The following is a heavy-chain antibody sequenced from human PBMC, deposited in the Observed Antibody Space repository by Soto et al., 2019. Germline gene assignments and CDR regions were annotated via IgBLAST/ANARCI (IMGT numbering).Heavy chain of an antibody. Sequence: GESLKISCKGSGYSFTSYWIGWVRQMPGKGLEWMGIIYPGDSDTRYSPSFQGQVTISADKSISTAYLRWSSLKASDTAMYYCASIEHSSSSRDYYYGMDVWGQGTTVTVSS. V-gene: IGHV5-51*01. CDR3: ASIEHSSSSRDYYYGMDV. D-gene: IGHD6-6*01. CDR2: IYPGDSDT. CDR1: GYSFTSYW. J-gene: IGHJ6*02.